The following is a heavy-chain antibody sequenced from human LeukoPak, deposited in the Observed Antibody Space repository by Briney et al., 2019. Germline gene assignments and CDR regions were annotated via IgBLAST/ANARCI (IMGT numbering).Heavy chain of an antibody. Sequence: GGSLRLSCAASGFTFSSYWMSWVRQAPGKGLEWVASINQDESANFYVDSVKGRFTISRDNTKNLLFLQMNSLRVEDTAVYYCAKLLRDVTIYDFWGHGDLVTVSS. CDR1: GFTFSSYW. J-gene: IGHJ4*01. V-gene: IGHV3-7*01. CDR3: AKLLRDVTIYDF. CDR2: INQDESAN. D-gene: IGHD5-24*01.